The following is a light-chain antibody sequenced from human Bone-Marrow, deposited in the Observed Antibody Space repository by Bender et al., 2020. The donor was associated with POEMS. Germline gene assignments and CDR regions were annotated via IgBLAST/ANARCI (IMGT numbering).Light chain of an antibody. CDR3: CSFAGGASWV. CDR1: TSDVGTYYI. V-gene: IGLV2-23*01. J-gene: IGLJ3*02. CDR2: QGT. Sequence: QSALTQPASVSGSPGQSITISCTGATSDVGTYYIVSWYQQHPGKAPKLIIYQGTNRPSGVSSRFSGSESGNTASLTISGLQTEDEGDYHCCSFAGGASWVFGGGTALTVL.